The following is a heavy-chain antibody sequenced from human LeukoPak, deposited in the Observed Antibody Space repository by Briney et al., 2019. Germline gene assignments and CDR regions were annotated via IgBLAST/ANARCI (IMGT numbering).Heavy chain of an antibody. D-gene: IGHD3-9*01. J-gene: IGHJ4*02. CDR1: GGSFSGYY. V-gene: IGHV4-34*01. Sequence: SETLSLTCAVYGGSFSGYYWSWIRQPPGKGLEWIGEINHSGSTNYNPSLKSRVTISVDTSKNQFSLKLSSVTAADTAVYYCARAGRYFDWSPFDYWGQGTLVTVSS. CDR2: INHSGST. CDR3: ARAGRYFDWSPFDY.